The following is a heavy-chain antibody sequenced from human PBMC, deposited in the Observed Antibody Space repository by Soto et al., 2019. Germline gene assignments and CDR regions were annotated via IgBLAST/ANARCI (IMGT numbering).Heavy chain of an antibody. Sequence: SATLSLTCAVSGGSISSGGYSWSWIRQPQGKGLEWIGYIYHSGSTSYIPSLKSRVTISVDRSNNQFSLKLSSVTAADTAVYYCARAALAGHYYYYGMDVWGQGTTVTVSS. D-gene: IGHD6-13*01. J-gene: IGHJ6*02. CDR2: IYHSGST. V-gene: IGHV4-30-2*01. CDR3: ARAALAGHYYYYGMDV. CDR1: GGSISSGGYS.